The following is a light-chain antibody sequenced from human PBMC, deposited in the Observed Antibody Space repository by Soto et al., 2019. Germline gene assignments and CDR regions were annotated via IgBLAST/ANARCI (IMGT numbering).Light chain of an antibody. CDR2: DAS. CDR1: ASLYRNY. CDR3: QQYLRSPVT. J-gene: IGKJ4*01. Sequence: IVLTQSPGTLSLSPGERVNFSCRASASLYRNYFAWYQQKPGQAPRLLIYDASIRATGIPDRFSGSGSGTDFTLPISRLEPDDSAVYYCQQYLRSPVTFGGGTKVEIK. V-gene: IGKV3-20*01.